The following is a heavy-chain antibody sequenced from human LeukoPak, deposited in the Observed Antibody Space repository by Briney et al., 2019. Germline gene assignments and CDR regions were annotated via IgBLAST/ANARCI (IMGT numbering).Heavy chain of an antibody. CDR1: GGSISSGGYY. Sequence: PSETLSLTCPVSGGSISSGGYYWSWIRQHPGKGLEWIGYIYYSGSTHYNPSLKSRVTISVDTSKNQFSLKLSSVTAADTAVYYCARDMTDWWFDPWGQGTLVTVSS. CDR3: ARDMTDWWFDP. D-gene: IGHD3-9*01. J-gene: IGHJ5*02. V-gene: IGHV4-31*03. CDR2: IYYSGST.